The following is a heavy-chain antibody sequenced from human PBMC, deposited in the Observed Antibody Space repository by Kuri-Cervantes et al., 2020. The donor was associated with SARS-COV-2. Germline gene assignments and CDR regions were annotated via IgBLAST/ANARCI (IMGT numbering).Heavy chain of an antibody. CDR2: ISSNGGST. CDR1: GFTFSSYA. CDR3: ARDRRERGSGYFKGTWGFDY. V-gene: IGHV3-64*02. Sequence: GESLKISCAASGFTFSSYAMHWVRQAPGKGLEYVSAISSNGGSTYYADSVKGRFTISRDNAKNSLYLQMNSLRAEDTAVYYCARDRRERGSGYFKGTWGFDYWGQGTLVTVSS. D-gene: IGHD3-22*01. J-gene: IGHJ4*02.